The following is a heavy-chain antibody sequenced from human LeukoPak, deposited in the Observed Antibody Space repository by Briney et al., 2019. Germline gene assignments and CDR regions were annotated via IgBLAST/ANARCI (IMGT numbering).Heavy chain of an antibody. V-gene: IGHV3-33*01. J-gene: IGHJ4*02. Sequence: PGGSLRLSCAASGFTFSSYGMHWVRQAPGKGLEWVAVIWYDGSNKYYADSVKGRFTISRDNSKNTLYLQMNSLRAEDTAVYYCAGDFHRYYDILTGYTPLRYWGQGTLVTVSS. CDR2: IWYDGSNK. D-gene: IGHD3-9*01. CDR1: GFTFSSYG. CDR3: AGDFHRYYDILTGYTPLRY.